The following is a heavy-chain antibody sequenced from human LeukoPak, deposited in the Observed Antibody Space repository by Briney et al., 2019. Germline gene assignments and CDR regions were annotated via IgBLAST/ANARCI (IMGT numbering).Heavy chain of an antibody. CDR3: ARIPWNYFTYNYYGIDV. D-gene: IGHD1-7*01. CDR2: IYYNGST. CDR1: GGSVSSGSYY. J-gene: IGHJ6*02. V-gene: IGHV4-61*01. Sequence: SETLSLTCTVSGGSVSSGSYYWSWIRQSPGKGLEWIGYIYYNGSTNYNPSLKSRVTISVDTSKNQFSLRLSSVTAADTAVYYCARIPWNYFTYNYYGIDVWGQGTTVTVSS.